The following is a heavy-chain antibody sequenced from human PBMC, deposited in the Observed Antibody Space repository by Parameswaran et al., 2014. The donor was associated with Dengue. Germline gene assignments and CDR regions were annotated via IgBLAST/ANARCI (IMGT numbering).Heavy chain of an antibody. J-gene: IGHJ4*02. D-gene: IGHD2-2*02. Sequence: VRQAPGKGLEWVANIKQDGSEKYYVDSVKGRFTISRDNAKNSLYPQMNSLRAEDTAVYYCARGGRYCSSTSCYNGYWGQGTLVTVSS. CDR2: IKQDGSEK. CDR3: ARGGRYCSSTSCYNGY. V-gene: IGHV3-7*03.